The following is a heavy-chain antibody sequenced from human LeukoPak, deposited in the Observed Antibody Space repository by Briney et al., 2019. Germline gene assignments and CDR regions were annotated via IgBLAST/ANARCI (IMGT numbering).Heavy chain of an antibody. D-gene: IGHD6-13*01. CDR2: ISYSGST. J-gene: IGHJ4*02. CDR1: GGSFSGYY. V-gene: IGHV4-34*01. CDR3: ELRSVAATVSFDY. Sequence: SETLSLTCAVYGGSFSGYYWGWIRQPPGKGLEWIGSISYSGSTNYNPSLKSRVTISVDTSRNQFSLKLSSVTAADTAVYYCELRSVAATVSFDYWGQGTLVTVSS.